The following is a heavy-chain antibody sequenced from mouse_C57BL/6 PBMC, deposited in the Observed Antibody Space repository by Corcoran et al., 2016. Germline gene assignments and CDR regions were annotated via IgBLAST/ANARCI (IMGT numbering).Heavy chain of an antibody. D-gene: IGHD1-1*02. CDR1: GYTFTDYY. CDR2: INPNNGGT. Sequence: EVQLQQSGPELVKPGASVKISCKASGYTFTDYYMNWVKQSHGKSLEWIGDINPNNGGTSYNQKFKGKATLTVDKSSSTAYMELRSLTSEDSAVYYCARSINYDSAMDYWGQGASVTVSS. V-gene: IGHV1-26*01. CDR3: ARSINYDSAMDY. J-gene: IGHJ4*01.